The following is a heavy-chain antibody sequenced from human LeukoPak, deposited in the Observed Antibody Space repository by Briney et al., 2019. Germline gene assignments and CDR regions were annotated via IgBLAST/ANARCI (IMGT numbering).Heavy chain of an antibody. V-gene: IGHV3-21*04. J-gene: IGHJ4*02. Sequence: GGSLRLSCAASAFTFSSYGMNWVRQAPGKGLEWVSSINSRSNYIYYADSVKGRFTISRDNSKNTLYLQMNSLRAEDTAVYYCASTSTKTGSLYYFDYWGQGTLVTVSS. CDR3: ASTSTKTGSLYYFDY. CDR2: INSRSNYI. CDR1: AFTFSSYG. D-gene: IGHD3-9*01.